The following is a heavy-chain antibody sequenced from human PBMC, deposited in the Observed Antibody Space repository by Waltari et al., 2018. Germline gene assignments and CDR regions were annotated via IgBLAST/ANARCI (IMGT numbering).Heavy chain of an antibody. Sequence: QVHLVQSGSEMKKPGASVKVSCKASGYIFTTSGINWVRQAPGQGLEWMGWINTNTGNPTYVQGFTGRFVFSLDTSVSTAYLQISSLKAEDSAIYYCARGGGTFSKPQYFDSWGQGTRVTVSS. D-gene: IGHD1-26*01. CDR1: GYIFTTSG. CDR2: INTNTGNP. J-gene: IGHJ4*02. V-gene: IGHV7-4-1*02. CDR3: ARGGGTFSKPQYFDS.